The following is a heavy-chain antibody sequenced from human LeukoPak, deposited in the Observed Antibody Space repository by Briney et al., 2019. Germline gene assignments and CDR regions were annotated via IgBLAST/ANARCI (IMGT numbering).Heavy chain of an antibody. CDR2: ISSSSSTI. V-gene: IGHV3-48*01. D-gene: IGHD6-19*01. CDR1: KFSFSNYG. Sequence: GGSLRLSCAASKFSFSNYGMNWVRQAPGKWLEWISYISSSSSTIYYADSVKGRFTISRDNAESSLYLQMNSLRAEDTAVYYCARNGASSGRPYHFDYWGQGTLVTVSS. J-gene: IGHJ4*02. CDR3: ARNGASSGRPYHFDY.